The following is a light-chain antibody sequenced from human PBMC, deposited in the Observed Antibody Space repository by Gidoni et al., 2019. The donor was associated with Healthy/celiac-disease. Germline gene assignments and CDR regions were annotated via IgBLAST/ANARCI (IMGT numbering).Light chain of an antibody. V-gene: IGKV3-20*01. CDR2: GAS. CDR1: QSVSSSY. CDR3: QQYGSSLFT. Sequence: EIVLTQSPGTLSLSPGERATLSCRASQSVSSSYLAWYQQKPGQAPRLLIYGASSRATGIPDRFSGSGSGTDFTLTISRLEPEDFAVYYCQQYGSSLFTFASXTKVDIK. J-gene: IGKJ3*01.